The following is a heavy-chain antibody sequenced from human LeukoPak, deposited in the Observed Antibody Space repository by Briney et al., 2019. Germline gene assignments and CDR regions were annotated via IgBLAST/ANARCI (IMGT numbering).Heavy chain of an antibody. D-gene: IGHD6-13*01. J-gene: IGHJ6*03. CDR1: GGSISSYY. V-gene: IGHV4-59*01. Sequence: PSETLSLTCTVSGGSISSYYWSWIRQPPGKGLEWIGYIYYSGSTNYNPSLKSRVTISVDTSKNQFSLKLSSVTAADTAVYYCARGGHGDSSSWYEYGYYYYYMDVWGKGTTVTISS. CDR2: IYYSGST. CDR3: ARGGHGDSSSWYEYGYYYYYMDV.